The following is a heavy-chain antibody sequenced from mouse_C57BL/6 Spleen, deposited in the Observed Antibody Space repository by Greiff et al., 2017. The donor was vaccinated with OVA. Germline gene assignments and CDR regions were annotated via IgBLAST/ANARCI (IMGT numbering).Heavy chain of an antibody. D-gene: IGHD1-1*01. CDR3: ARSYEAMDY. CDR2: IDPEDGAT. J-gene: IGHJ4*01. Sequence: EVQLVESGAELVKPGASVKLSCTASGFNIKDYYMHWVKQRTEQGLEWIGRIDPEDGATKYAPKFPGKATITADTSSNTAYLKLSSLTSEDTAVYYCARSYEAMDYWGQGTSVTVSS. CDR1: GFNIKDYY. V-gene: IGHV14-2*01.